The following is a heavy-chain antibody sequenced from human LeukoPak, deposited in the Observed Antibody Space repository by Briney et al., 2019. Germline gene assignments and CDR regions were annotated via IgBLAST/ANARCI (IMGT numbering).Heavy chain of an antibody. CDR2: ISGYNGDT. CDR3: ATSTGGYSDLYFHY. D-gene: IGHD3-22*01. Sequence: GSVTVTFKASGYTFTAYGISWVRQAPGQGLEWMGWISGYNGDTKYAQRFEGRVTMTTDTSTTTAFMDLRSLRSDDTAVYFCATSTGGYSDLYFHYWGQGTLLSVSS. CDR1: GYTFTAYG. V-gene: IGHV1-18*01. J-gene: IGHJ4*02.